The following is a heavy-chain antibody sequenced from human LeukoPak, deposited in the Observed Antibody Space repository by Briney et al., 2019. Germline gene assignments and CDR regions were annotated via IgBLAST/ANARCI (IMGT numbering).Heavy chain of an antibody. V-gene: IGHV4-34*01. CDR2: INHSGST. CDR3: AREPPHHYYDSSGYLNWFDP. CDR1: GGSFSGYY. J-gene: IGHJ5*02. Sequence: PSETLSLTCAVYGGSFSGYYWSWIRQPPGKGLEWIGEINHSGSTNYNPSLKSRVTISVDTSENQFSLKLSSVTAADTAVYYCAREPPHHYYDSSGYLNWFDPWGQGTLVTVSS. D-gene: IGHD3-22*01.